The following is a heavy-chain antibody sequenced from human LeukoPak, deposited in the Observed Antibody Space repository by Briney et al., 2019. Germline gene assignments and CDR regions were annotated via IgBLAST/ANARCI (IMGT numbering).Heavy chain of an antibody. Sequence: SETLSLICAVSGGPFSGYFWSWIRQSSGKGLEWIGEIHNSGTTNYNPTLNSRVTISEDTSKNQFYLDLCSVTAADTAVYYCARRYYYNLGSFPFDFWGQGTLVTVSS. J-gene: IGHJ4*02. CDR2: IHNSGTT. D-gene: IGHD3-10*01. V-gene: IGHV4-34*01. CDR1: GGPFSGYF. CDR3: ARRYYYNLGSFPFDF.